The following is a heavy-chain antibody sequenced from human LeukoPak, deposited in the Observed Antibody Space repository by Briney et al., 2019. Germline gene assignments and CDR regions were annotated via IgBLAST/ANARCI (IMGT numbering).Heavy chain of an antibody. V-gene: IGHV4-4*07. D-gene: IGHD1-14*01. CDR2: FYTSESS. Sequence: SETLSLTCTVSGGSISSYYWSWIRQPAGKGLEWIGRFYTSESSNYNPSLKSRVTMSVDTSKNQFSLKLSSVTAADTAVYYCAREGREFDSTGSRYFYCYMDVWGKGTTVTVSS. CDR3: AREGREFDSTGSRYFYCYMDV. J-gene: IGHJ6*03. CDR1: GGSISSYY.